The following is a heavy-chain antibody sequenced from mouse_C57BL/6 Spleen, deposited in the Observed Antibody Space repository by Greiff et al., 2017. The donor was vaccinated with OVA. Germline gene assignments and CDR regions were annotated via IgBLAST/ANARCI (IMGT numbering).Heavy chain of an antibody. J-gene: IGHJ4*01. CDR2: IYPSDSET. Sequence: QVQLQQPGAELVRPGSSVKLSCKASGYTFTSYWMDWVKQRPGQGLEWIGNIYPSDSETHYNQKFKDKATLTVDKSSSTAYMQLSSLTSEDSAVYYCARYYGRDYAMDYWVQGTSVTVSS. CDR1: GYTFTSYW. CDR3: ARYYGRDYAMDY. D-gene: IGHD1-1*01. V-gene: IGHV1-61*01.